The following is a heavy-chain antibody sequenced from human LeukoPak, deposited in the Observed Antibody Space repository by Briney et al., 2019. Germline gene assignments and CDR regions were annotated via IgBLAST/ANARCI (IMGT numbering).Heavy chain of an antibody. CDR3: AREYYDFWSGYSTPFSEFDY. CDR1: GFTLSRYS. Sequence: GGSLSLSCAASGFTLSRYSMNWVRQAPGKELARVSYLRSSSSPIYYADSVKGRFTISRDNAKNSLYLQMNSLRAEDTAVYYCAREYYDFWSGYSTPFSEFDYWGQGTLVTVSS. J-gene: IGHJ4*02. D-gene: IGHD3-3*01. V-gene: IGHV3-48*01. CDR2: LRSSSSPI.